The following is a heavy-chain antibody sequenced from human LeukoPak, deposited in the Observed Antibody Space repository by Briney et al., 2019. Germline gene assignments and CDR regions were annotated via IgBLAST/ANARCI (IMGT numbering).Heavy chain of an antibody. D-gene: IGHD1-26*01. CDR1: GFTFSSYA. Sequence: GGSLRLSCAASGFTFSSYAMSWVRQAPGKGLEWVSAISGSGGSTYYADSVKGRFTISRDNSKNTLHLQMNSLRAEDTAVYYCAKDPHHLVGATLDYWGQGTLVTVSS. V-gene: IGHV3-23*01. CDR3: AKDPHHLVGATLDY. CDR2: ISGSGGST. J-gene: IGHJ4*02.